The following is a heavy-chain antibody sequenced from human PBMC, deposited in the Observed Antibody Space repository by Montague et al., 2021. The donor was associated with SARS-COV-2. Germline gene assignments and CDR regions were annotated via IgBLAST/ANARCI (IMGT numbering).Heavy chain of an antibody. CDR2: IYTTGST. J-gene: IGHJ4*02. CDR3: ARDDFRWDFDC. Sequence: TLSLTCTVSGDSITSDVSYWSWIRQPAGKGLEWIVRIYTTGSTNYNPSLKSRLTISLDTSKNQFSLKLSSVTAADTAVYYCARDDFRWDFDCWGQGTLVTVSS. V-gene: IGHV4-61*02. CDR1: GDSITSDVSY. D-gene: IGHD2/OR15-2a*01.